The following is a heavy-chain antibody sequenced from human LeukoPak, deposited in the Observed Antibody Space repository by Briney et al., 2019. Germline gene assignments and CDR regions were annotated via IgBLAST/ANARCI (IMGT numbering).Heavy chain of an antibody. CDR3: ARPFYCSSTSCYRHYYYYMDV. CDR1: GYSISSGYY. D-gene: IGHD2-2*01. V-gene: IGHV4-38-2*01. J-gene: IGHJ6*03. CDR2: MHHSGSI. Sequence: PSETLSLTCAVSGYSISSGYYWGWIRQPPGKGLEWIGSMHHSGSIYYNPSLKSRVTISVDTSKNQCSLKLSSVTAADTAVYYCARPFYCSSTSCYRHYYYYMDVWGKGTTVTASS.